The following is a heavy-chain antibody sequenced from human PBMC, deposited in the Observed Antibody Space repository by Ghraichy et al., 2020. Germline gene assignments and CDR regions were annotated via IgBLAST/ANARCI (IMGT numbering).Heavy chain of an antibody. CDR1: GFTFSSYA. CDR2: ISGSGGST. J-gene: IGHJ4*02. Sequence: GGSLRLSCAASGFTFSSYAMSWVRQAPGKGLEWVSAISGSGGSTYYADSVKGRFTISRDNSKNTLYLQMNSLRAEDTAVYYCAKFAGRGSYYLPQTDYWGQGTLVTVSS. CDR3: AKFAGRGSYYLPQTDY. V-gene: IGHV3-23*01. D-gene: IGHD3-10*01.